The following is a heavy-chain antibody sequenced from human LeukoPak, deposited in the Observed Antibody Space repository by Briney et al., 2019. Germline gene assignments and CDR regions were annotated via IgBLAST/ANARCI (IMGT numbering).Heavy chain of an antibody. V-gene: IGHV1-46*01. J-gene: IGHJ6*02. Sequence: ASVTVSCKASGYTFTTYSMHWVRQAPGQGLEWMAIINLSGGSTDYTQKFQGRVTATRDTSTSTVYMELSSLRSEDTAVYYCVRHNHMDVWGQGTTVTVSS. CDR3: VRHNHMDV. CDR1: GYTFTTYS. CDR2: INLSGGST.